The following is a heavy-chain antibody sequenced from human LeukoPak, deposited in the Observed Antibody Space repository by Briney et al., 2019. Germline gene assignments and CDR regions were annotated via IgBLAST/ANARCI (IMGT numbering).Heavy chain of an antibody. D-gene: IGHD6-6*01. V-gene: IGHV5-51*01. Sequence: GESLKISCKGSGYSFSNYWIGWVRQMPGKGLEWMAIINPGNSDIKYNPAFQGQVTISADNSISTAYLQWSSLKASDPAMYYCTRRSSSEFWGQGTLVTVSS. CDR2: INPGNSDI. CDR1: GYSFSNYW. CDR3: TRRSSSEF. J-gene: IGHJ4*02.